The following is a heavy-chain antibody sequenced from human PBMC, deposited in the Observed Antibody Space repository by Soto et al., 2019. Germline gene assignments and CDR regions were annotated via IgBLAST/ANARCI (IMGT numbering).Heavy chain of an antibody. V-gene: IGHV1-3*01. Sequence: QVQLVQSGAEVKKPGASVKVSCKASGYTFTSYAIHWVRQAPGQRLEWMGWINAGNGNTKYSQKFQDRVTITRDTAATTAYRELGGLRSEDTAVYYCARDLGGWPDYWGRGTLVTVSS. CDR1: GYTFTSYA. J-gene: IGHJ4*02. CDR3: ARDLGGWPDY. D-gene: IGHD6-19*01. CDR2: INAGNGNT.